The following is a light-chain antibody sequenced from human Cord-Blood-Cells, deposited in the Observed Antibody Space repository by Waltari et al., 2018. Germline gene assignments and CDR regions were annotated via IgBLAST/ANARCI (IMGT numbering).Light chain of an antibody. CDR3: YSAADNNRV. J-gene: IGLJ3*02. CDR1: VLAKHN. Sequence: SYELTQPSSVSVSPGQTARITCPGHVLAKHNSRWFQQKPGQAPVLVIYKDSERPSGIPERFSGSSSGTTVTLTISGAQVEDEADYYCYSAADNNRVFGGGTKLTVL. CDR2: KDS. V-gene: IGLV3-27*01.